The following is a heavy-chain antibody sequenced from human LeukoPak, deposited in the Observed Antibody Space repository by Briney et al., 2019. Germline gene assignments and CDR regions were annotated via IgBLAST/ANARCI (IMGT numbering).Heavy chain of an antibody. CDR1: GFTFSNYA. CDR2: INHSGGST. J-gene: IGHJ4*02. D-gene: IGHD6-19*01. Sequence: GSLRLSCAASGFTFSNYAMSWVRQAPGKGLEWVSAINHSGGSTYYADSVKGRFTISRDNSKNTLYLQMNSLRAEDTAVYYCAKPAISSRGWYYDYWGQGTLVTVSS. V-gene: IGHV3-23*01. CDR3: AKPAISSRGWYYDY.